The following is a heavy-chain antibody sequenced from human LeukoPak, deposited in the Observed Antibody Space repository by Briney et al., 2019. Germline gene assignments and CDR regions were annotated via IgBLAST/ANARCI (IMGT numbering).Heavy chain of an antibody. Sequence: GGSLRLSCAASGFTFSSYSMNWVRQAPGKGLEWVSSISSSSSYRYYADSVKGRFTISRDNAKNSLYLQMNSLRAEDTAVYYCARPTIAAAGNFEYWGQGTLVTVSS. J-gene: IGHJ4*02. D-gene: IGHD6-13*01. V-gene: IGHV3-21*01. CDR1: GFTFSSYS. CDR2: ISSSSSYR. CDR3: ARPTIAAAGNFEY.